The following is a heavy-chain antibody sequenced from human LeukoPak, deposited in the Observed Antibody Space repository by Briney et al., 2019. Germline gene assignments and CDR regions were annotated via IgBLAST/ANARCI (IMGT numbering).Heavy chain of an antibody. CDR3: ARSSFLLEASDAFDI. Sequence: SGPRSLPCAFSGYPPDMVNYRGGTGRPPGKGVDGIGIFYHSGGTYYNPSLKSRFTISVDTSKNQFSLKLSSVTAADTAVYYCARSSFLLEASDAFDIWGQGTMVTVSS. J-gene: IGHJ3*02. CDR1: GYPPDMVNY. CDR2: FYHSGGT. V-gene: IGHV4-38-2*01. D-gene: IGHD2-2*01.